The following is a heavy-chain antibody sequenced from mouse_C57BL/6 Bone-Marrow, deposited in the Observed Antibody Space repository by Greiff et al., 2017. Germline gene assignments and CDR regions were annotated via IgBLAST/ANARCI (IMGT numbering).Heavy chain of an antibody. CDR3: AREGPMVKDAMDY. J-gene: IGHJ4*01. V-gene: IGHV1-19*01. Sequence: EVQLQQSGPVLVKPGASVKMSCKASGYTFTDYYMNWVKQSHGKSLEWIGVINPYNGGTSYNPKFKGKATLTVDKSSSTAYMELNSLTSEDSAVYYCAREGPMVKDAMDYWGQGTSVTVSS. CDR1: GYTFTDYY. CDR2: INPYNGGT. D-gene: IGHD2-2*01.